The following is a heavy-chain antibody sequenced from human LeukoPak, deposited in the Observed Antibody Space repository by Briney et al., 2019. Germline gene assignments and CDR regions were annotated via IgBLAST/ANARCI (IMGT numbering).Heavy chain of an antibody. CDR3: ARGKRVYVWGIYPKDY. D-gene: IGHD3-16*02. Sequence: ASVKVSCKASGYTFTSYYMHWVRQAPGQGLEWMGWINPNSGGTNYAQKFQGRVTMSRDTSISTAYMELSRLRSDDTAVYYCARGKRVYVWGIYPKDYWGQGTLVTVS. V-gene: IGHV1-2*02. CDR1: GYTFTSYY. J-gene: IGHJ4*02. CDR2: INPNSGGT.